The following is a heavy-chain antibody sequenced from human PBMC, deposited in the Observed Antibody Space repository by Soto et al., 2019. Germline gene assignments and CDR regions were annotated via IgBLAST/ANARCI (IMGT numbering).Heavy chain of an antibody. CDR2: IDPSDSQT. Sequence: GESLKISCKGSGYSFAGYWITWVRQKPGKGLEWVGRIDPSDSQTYYSPSFRGHVTISVTKSITTVFLQWSSLRASDTAMYYCARQIYDSDTGPNFQYYFDSWGQGTPVTVSS. CDR1: GYSFAGYW. V-gene: IGHV5-10-1*01. CDR3: ARQIYDSDTGPNFQYYFDS. D-gene: IGHD3-22*01. J-gene: IGHJ4*02.